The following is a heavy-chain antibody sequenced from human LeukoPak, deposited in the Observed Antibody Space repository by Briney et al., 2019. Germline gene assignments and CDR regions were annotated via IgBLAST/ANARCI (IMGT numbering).Heavy chain of an antibody. J-gene: IGHJ5*02. Sequence: SETLSLTCAVSGGSISSGDYSWNWIRQPPGKGLEWIGYIYHTGHTFYNPSLKSRVTMSVDRSNNQFSLRLTSVTAADTAVHYCARGFFLRENPGSWFDPWGQGTLVTVSP. CDR2: IYHTGHT. CDR1: GGSISSGDYS. V-gene: IGHV4-30-2*01. D-gene: IGHD3-10*01. CDR3: ARGFFLRENPGSWFDP.